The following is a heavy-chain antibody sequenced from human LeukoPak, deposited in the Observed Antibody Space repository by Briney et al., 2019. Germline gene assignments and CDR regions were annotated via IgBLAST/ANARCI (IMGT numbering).Heavy chain of an antibody. CDR2: ISDSGGGT. Sequence: GESLRLSCAASGFTFSSYAMSWVRQAPGTGLEWVSAISDSGGGTYYAASVRGRFTISRDNSKNTLHLQMNSLRAEDTAVYYCAKYYYDSSGSRHFDYWGQGTLVTVSS. CDR3: AKYYYDSSGSRHFDY. CDR1: GFTFSSYA. V-gene: IGHV3-23*01. J-gene: IGHJ4*02. D-gene: IGHD3-22*01.